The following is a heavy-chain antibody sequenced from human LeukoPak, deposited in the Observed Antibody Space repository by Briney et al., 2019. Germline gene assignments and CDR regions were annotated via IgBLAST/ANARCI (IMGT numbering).Heavy chain of an antibody. V-gene: IGHV3-30*04. Sequence: GGSLRLSCAASGFTFSTYATHWVRQAPGKGLEWVAVISYDGSNKFYADSVKGRFTISRDNSKNTLYLQMNSLRAEDTAVYYCASPKYTSGWYRNYFNYWGQGTLVTVSS. CDR1: GFTFSTYA. CDR3: ASPKYTSGWYRNYFNY. CDR2: ISYDGSNK. J-gene: IGHJ4*02. D-gene: IGHD6-19*01.